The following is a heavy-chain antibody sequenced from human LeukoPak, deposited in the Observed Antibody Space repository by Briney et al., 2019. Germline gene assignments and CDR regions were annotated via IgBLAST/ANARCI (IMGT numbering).Heavy chain of an antibody. J-gene: IGHJ4*02. Sequence: GGSLRLSCAASGFTFSSYAMSWVRQAPGKGLEWASLISGSGDKTYYADSVKGRFTISRDNSKNTLYLQVNSLRADDTAVYYCAKDDPNDYKPWIYWGQGTLVIVSS. CDR3: AKDDPNDYKPWIY. V-gene: IGHV3-23*01. CDR2: ISGSGDKT. CDR1: GFTFSSYA. D-gene: IGHD4-11*01.